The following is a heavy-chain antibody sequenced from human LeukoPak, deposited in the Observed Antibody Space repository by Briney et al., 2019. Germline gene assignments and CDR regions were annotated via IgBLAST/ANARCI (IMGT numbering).Heavy chain of an antibody. CDR3: ARDLSSSRSYGY. Sequence: GGSLRLSCAASGYTFSNYWMHWVRKAPGKGLVWVSRINSDGSSTSYADSVKGRFTISRDNAKNTLYLQMNSLRAEDTAVYYCARDLSSSRSYGYWGQGTLVTVSS. D-gene: IGHD3-10*01. J-gene: IGHJ4*02. V-gene: IGHV3-74*01. CDR1: GYTFSNYW. CDR2: INSDGSST.